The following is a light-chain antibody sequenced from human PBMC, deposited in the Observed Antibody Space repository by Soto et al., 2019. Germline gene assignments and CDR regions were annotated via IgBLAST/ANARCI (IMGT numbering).Light chain of an antibody. CDR3: QSSDSSLSGWV. CDR2: GNS. V-gene: IGLV1-40*01. CDR1: SSNIGAGYD. J-gene: IGLJ3*02. Sequence: QSVLTQPPSVSGAPGQRVTISCTGSSSNIGAGYDVHWYQQLPGTAPKLLISGNSNRPSGVPDRFSGSKSGTSASLAITGLQAEDEADYSCQSSDSSLSGWVFGGGTQLTVL.